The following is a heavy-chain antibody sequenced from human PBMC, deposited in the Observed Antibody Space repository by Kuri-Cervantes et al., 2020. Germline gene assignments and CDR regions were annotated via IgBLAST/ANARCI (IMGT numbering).Heavy chain of an antibody. CDR1: GSTFSSYG. D-gene: IGHD3-10*01. Sequence: GGSLRLSCVGSGSTFSSYGMHWVRQAPGKGLEWVSRINSDGSSTSYADSVKGRFTISRDNAKNTLYLQMNSLRAEDTAVYYCARARWFRESPLAYYYMDVWGKGTTVTVSS. CDR2: INSDGSST. J-gene: IGHJ6*03. CDR3: ARARWFRESPLAYYYMDV. V-gene: IGHV3-74*01.